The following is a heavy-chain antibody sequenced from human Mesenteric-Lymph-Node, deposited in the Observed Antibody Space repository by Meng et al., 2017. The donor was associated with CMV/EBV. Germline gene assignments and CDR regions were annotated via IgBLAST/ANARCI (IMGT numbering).Heavy chain of an antibody. CDR2: IYYSGST. V-gene: IGHV4-39*01. CDR1: DDSISSSSYY. CDR3: ARMYSGGTFDY. J-gene: IGHJ4*02. Sequence: CTVSDDSISSSSYYWGWIRQPPGRGLEWIGNIYYSGSTYYNPSLKSRVTMSVDTSMKQFSLKLHSVSAADTAVYYCARMYSGGTFDYWGQGTLVTVSS. D-gene: IGHD1-26*01.